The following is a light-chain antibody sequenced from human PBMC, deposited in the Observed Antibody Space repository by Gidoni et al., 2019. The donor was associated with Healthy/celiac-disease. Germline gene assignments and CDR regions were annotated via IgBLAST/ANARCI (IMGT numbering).Light chain of an antibody. Sequence: EIVMTQSPATLSVSPGERATLSCRASQSVSSNLDWYQQKPGQAPRLLIYGASTRATGIPARFRGSGSGTEFTLTISSLQSEDFAVYYCQQYNNWPQTFGQGTKVEIK. CDR1: QSVSSN. CDR3: QQYNNWPQT. J-gene: IGKJ1*01. V-gene: IGKV3-15*01. CDR2: GAS.